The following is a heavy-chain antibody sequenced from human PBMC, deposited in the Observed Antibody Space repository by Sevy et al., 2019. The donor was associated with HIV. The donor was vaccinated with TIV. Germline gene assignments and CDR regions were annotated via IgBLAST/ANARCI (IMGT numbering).Heavy chain of an antibody. J-gene: IGHJ4*02. D-gene: IGHD6-19*01. V-gene: IGHV3-23*01. CDR1: GFTFSNYG. Sequence: GGSLRLSCAASGFTFSNYGMSWVRQAPGKGLEWVSSINSGGNTHYADSVKGRFTISRDNSKNTLFLQMNSLRADDTALFYCAKLAMAGSRLHYFDQWGQGTLVTVSS. CDR2: INSGGNT. CDR3: AKLAMAGSRLHYFDQ.